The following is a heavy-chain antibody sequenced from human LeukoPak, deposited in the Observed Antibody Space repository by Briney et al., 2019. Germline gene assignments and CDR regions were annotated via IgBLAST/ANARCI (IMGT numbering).Heavy chain of an antibody. D-gene: IGHD3-22*01. CDR3: ARVGYYYESSGYYRRDNWFDP. CDR1: GGSISSSSYY. J-gene: IGHJ5*02. V-gene: IGHV4-39*07. CDR2: IYYSGST. Sequence: SETLSLTCIVSGGSISSSSYYWGWIRQSPGKGLEWIGSIYYSGSTYYNPSLKSRVTISVDTSKNQFSLKLSSVTAADTAVYYCARVGYYYESSGYYRRDNWFDPWGQGILVTVSS.